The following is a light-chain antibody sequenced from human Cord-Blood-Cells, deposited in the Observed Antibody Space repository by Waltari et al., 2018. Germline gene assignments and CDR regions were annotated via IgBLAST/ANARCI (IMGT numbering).Light chain of an antibody. CDR3: SSYTSSSVV. Sequence: QSALTQPASVSGSPGTSITISCTGTSSDVGGYYYVSWYQQHPGTAPNLLIYDVSNRPSGVSNRCSGSKSGNTASLTSSGLQAEDEAEYYCSSYTSSSVVFGGGTKLTVL. J-gene: IGLJ2*01. CDR1: SSDVGGYYY. V-gene: IGLV2-14*01. CDR2: DVS.